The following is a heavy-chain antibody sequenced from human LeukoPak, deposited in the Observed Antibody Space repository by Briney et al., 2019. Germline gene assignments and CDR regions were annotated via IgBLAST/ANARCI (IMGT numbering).Heavy chain of an antibody. V-gene: IGHV4-34*01. J-gene: IGHJ4*02. CDR3: ARGLNWNYDYYGVYHFDY. D-gene: IGHD1-7*01. CDR2: INHSGST. CDR1: GGSFSGYY. Sequence: SETLSLTCAVYGGSFSGYYWSWIRQPPGKGLEWIGEINHSGSTNYNPSLKSRVTISVDTSKNQFSLKLSSVTAADTAVYYCARGLNWNYDYYGVYHFDYWGQGTLVTVSS.